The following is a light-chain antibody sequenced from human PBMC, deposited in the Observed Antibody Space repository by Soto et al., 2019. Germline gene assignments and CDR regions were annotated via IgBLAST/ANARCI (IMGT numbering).Light chain of an antibody. Sequence: EIVMTQSPATLAVSPGERATLSCRASQSVSSSLAWFQQKPGQAPRLLIYGASTRATGIPARFSGSGSGTEFTLTISSLQSEHFAVYYCQQYNNWPRTFGQGTMVEIK. V-gene: IGKV3-15*01. CDR3: QQYNNWPRT. CDR2: GAS. J-gene: IGKJ1*01. CDR1: QSVSSS.